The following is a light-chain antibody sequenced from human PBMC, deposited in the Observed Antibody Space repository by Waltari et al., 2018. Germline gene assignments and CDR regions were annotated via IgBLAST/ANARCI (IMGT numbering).Light chain of an antibody. CDR2: DTS. V-gene: IGKV3-20*01. CDR1: QSISKY. CDR3: QKYGTLPAT. J-gene: IGKJ1*01. Sequence: SLSPGERATLSCRASQSISKYLAWYQQKPDQAPRLLIYDTSTRATGIPDRFSGSGSGTDFSLTISRLEPEDFAVYYCQKYGTLPATFGQGTKVELK.